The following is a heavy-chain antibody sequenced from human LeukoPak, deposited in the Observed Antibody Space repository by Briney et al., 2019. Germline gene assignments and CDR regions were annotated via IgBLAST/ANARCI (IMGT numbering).Heavy chain of an antibody. J-gene: IGHJ6*02. CDR2: ISAYNGNT. CDR3: ARRDGSGWSYYYYGMDV. V-gene: IGHV1-18*01. Sequence: ASVKVSCKASGYTFTSYGISWVRQAPGQGLEWMGWISAYNGNTNYAQKLQGRVTITTDTSTSTAYMELRSLRSDDTAVYYCARRDGSGWSYYYYGMDVWGQGTTVTVSS. CDR1: GYTFTSYG. D-gene: IGHD6-19*01.